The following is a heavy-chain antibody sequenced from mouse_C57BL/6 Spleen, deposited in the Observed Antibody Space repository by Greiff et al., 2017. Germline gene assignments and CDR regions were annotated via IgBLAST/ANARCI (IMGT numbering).Heavy chain of an antibody. V-gene: IGHV1-81*01. CDR3: ASITTASGTGYAMDY. Sequence: VKLQQSGAELARPGASVKLSCKASGYTFTSYGISWVKQRTGQGLEWIGEIYPRSGNTYYNEKFKGKATLTADKSSSTAYMELRSLTSEDSAVYFCASITTASGTGYAMDYWGQGTSVTVSS. CDR2: IYPRSGNT. CDR1: GYTFTSYG. D-gene: IGHD1-1*01. J-gene: IGHJ4*01.